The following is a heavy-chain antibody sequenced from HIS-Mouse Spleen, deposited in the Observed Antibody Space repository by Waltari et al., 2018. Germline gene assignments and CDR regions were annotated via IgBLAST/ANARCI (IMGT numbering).Heavy chain of an antibody. D-gene: IGHD2-8*01. CDR3: ASDGGYCTNGVCYRYFDY. CDR2: IYYSGST. V-gene: IGHV4-39*07. J-gene: IGHJ4*02. CDR1: GGSISSSSYY. Sequence: QLQLQESGPGLVKPSETLSLTCTVSGGSISSSSYYWGWIRQPPGRGVEWIGSIYYSGSTYYNPSLKSRVTISVDTSKNQFSLKLSSVTAADTAVYYCASDGGYCTNGVCYRYFDYWGQGTLVTVSS.